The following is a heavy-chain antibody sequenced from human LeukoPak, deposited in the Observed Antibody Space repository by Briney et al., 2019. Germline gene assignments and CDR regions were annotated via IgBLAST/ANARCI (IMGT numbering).Heavy chain of an antibody. V-gene: IGHV4-34*01. D-gene: IGHD3-22*01. CDR3: ARRDDSSGYHKIFDY. Sequence: SETLSLTCAVYGESFSGYYWSWIRQPPGKGLEWIGEINHSGSTNYNPSLKSRVIISVDTSKNQFYLKLSSLTAADTAVYYCARRDDSSGYHKIFDYWGQGTLVTVSS. J-gene: IGHJ4*02. CDR1: GESFSGYY. CDR2: INHSGST.